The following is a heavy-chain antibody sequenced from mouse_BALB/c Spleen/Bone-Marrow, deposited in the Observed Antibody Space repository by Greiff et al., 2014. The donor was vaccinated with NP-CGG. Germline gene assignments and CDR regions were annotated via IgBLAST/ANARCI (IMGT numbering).Heavy chain of an antibody. V-gene: IGHV14-3*02. Sequence: EVQLQQSGAELVKPGASVKLSCTASGFNIKDTYMHWVKQRPEQGLEWIGRIDPANGNTKYDPKFPGKATITADTSSNTAYLQLSSLTSEDTAVYYCARYYYDSSLFDYWGQGTTLTVSS. CDR1: GFNIKDTY. CDR2: IDPANGNT. D-gene: IGHD1-1*01. CDR3: ARYYYDSSLFDY. J-gene: IGHJ2*01.